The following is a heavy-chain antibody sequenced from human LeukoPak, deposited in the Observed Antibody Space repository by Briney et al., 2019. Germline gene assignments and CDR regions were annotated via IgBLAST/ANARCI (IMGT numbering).Heavy chain of an antibody. D-gene: IGHD2-21*01. V-gene: IGHV3-7*01. CDR2: IEDDGDQK. CDR1: GFTFTNYW. CDR3: ATPGVRDYYYYLDV. J-gene: IGHJ6*03. Sequence: PGGSLRLSCAASGFTFTNYWMTWVRQAPGKGLEWVASIEDDGDQKNYGDSVKGRFTVSRDNANNSVHLQMSSLRAEDTAVYYCATPGVRDYYYYLDVWGTGTTVTVSS.